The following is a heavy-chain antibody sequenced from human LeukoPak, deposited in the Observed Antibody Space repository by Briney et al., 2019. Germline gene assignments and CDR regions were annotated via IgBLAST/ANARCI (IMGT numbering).Heavy chain of an antibody. Sequence: SETLSLTCAVYGGSFSGYYWSWIRQPPGKGLEWIGEINHSGSTNYNPPLKSRVTISVDTSKNQFSLKLSSVTAADTAVYYCARYSSPYDSSGYLDYWGQGTLVTVSS. V-gene: IGHV4-34*01. J-gene: IGHJ4*02. CDR2: INHSGST. D-gene: IGHD3-22*01. CDR1: GGSFSGYY. CDR3: ARYSSPYDSSGYLDY.